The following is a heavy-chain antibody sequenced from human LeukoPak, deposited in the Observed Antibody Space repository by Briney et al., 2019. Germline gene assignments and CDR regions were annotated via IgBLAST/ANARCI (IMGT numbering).Heavy chain of an antibody. J-gene: IGHJ2*01. Sequence: PSGTLSLTCAVSGGSISSYYWTWVRQAPGKGLEWVSGISGSGGGTHYADSVKGRFTISRDNSKNTLYLQMNSLRAEDTAVYYCAKDPEEWFYWYFDLWGRGTLVTVFS. CDR1: GGSISSYY. CDR2: ISGSGGGT. D-gene: IGHD3-3*01. CDR3: AKDPEEWFYWYFDL. V-gene: IGHV3-23*01.